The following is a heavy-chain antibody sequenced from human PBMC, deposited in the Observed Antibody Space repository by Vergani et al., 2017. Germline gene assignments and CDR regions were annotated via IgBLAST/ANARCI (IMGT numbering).Heavy chain of an antibody. CDR3: ARRPPRHSSSWWFDY. Sequence: QVQLQESGPGLVKPSETLSLTCTVSGAAIKDFYWSWFRQPPGKGLEWIGYVYYTGSTTYNPSLKSRVTISVDTSNNQFSLRMTSLTAADTAIYYCARRPPRHSSSWWFDYWGQGTLVTVSS. D-gene: IGHD6-13*01. CDR1: GAAIKDFY. J-gene: IGHJ4*02. V-gene: IGHV4-59*01. CDR2: VYYTGST.